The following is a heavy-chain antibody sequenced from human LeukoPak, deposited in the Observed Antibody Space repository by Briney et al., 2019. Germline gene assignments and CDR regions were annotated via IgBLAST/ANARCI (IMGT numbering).Heavy chain of an antibody. CDR2: INSYGSST. CDR3: TRDEYASSLDY. V-gene: IGHV3-74*01. Sequence: PGGSLRLSCAASGYTFSRYWMHWVRQAPGKGRVWVSRINSYGSSTNYADSVKGRFNISRDNAKNTLYLQMNSLRAEDTAVYYCTRDEYASSLDYWGQGTLVTVSS. J-gene: IGHJ4*02. D-gene: IGHD6-6*01. CDR1: GYTFSRYW.